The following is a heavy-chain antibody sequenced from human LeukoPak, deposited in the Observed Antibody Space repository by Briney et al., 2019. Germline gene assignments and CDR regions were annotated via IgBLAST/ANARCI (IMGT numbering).Heavy chain of an antibody. V-gene: IGHV1-8*01. D-gene: IGHD3-10*01. CDR3: ARDYCPGVWFGEVKVWFDP. CDR2: MNHNSGNT. CDR1: GYTFTSYD. J-gene: IGHJ5*01. Sequence: ASVKVSCKASGYTFTSYDINWVRQATGQGLEWMGWMNHNSGNTGYAQKFQGRVTMTRNTSISTAYMELSSLRSEDTAVYYCARDYCPGVWFGEVKVWFDPWGQGTLVTVSS.